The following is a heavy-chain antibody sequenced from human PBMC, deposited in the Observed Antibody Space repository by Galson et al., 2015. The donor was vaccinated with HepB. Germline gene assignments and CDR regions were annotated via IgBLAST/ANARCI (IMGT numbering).Heavy chain of an antibody. CDR1: EFTFSSYV. Sequence: SLRLSCAASEFTFSSYVMHWVRQAPGKGLEYVSGISRSGGTTYYGNSVEGRFTISRDNSDNTLYLQMGSLRAEDTAVYYCVRSADISMGRGGDYWGQGTLVTVSS. D-gene: IGHD5-18*01. CDR2: ISRSGGTT. V-gene: IGHV3-64*01. CDR3: VRSADISMGRGGDY. J-gene: IGHJ4*02.